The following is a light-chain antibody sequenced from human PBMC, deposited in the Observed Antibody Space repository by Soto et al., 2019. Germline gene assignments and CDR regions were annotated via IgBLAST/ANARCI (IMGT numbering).Light chain of an antibody. J-gene: IGLJ2*01. V-gene: IGLV2-14*01. CDR1: SSDVGGYNY. Sequence: QSALTQPASGSGFPGQSITISCTGTSSDVGGYNYVSWYQQHPGKAPKLMIYDVSNRPSGVSNRFSGSKSGNTASLTISGLQAEDEADYYCSSYTSSSTLVVFGGGTKVTVL. CDR3: SSYTSSSTLVV. CDR2: DVS.